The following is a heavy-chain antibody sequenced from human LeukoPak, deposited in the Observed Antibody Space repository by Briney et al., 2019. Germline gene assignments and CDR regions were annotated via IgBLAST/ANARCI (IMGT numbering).Heavy chain of an antibody. D-gene: IGHD3-10*01. CDR3: ARAGDYGSGSCAFDM. J-gene: IGHJ3*02. Sequence: GGSLRLSCAAFGFTFSSYWMHWVRQAPGKGLVWVSRFWSDGSTTYADSVKGRFTITRDNAKNTLYLQMNSLRADDTAVYYCARAGDYGSGSCAFDMWGQGTMVTVSS. CDR1: GFTFSSYW. CDR2: FWSDGST. V-gene: IGHV3-74*01.